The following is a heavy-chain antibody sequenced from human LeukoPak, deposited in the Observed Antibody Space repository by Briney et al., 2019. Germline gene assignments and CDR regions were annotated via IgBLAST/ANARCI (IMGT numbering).Heavy chain of an antibody. V-gene: IGHV3-53*01. CDR3: TTDPVAPLGYYDILTGYYRFPHPGLFDY. Sequence: GGSLRLSCAASGFTVSRNYMSWVRQAPGKGLEWVSIIYSGGSTYYADSVKGRFTISRDNSKNTLYLQMNSLRAEDTAVYYCTTDPVAPLGYYDILTGYYRFPHPGLFDYWGQGTLVTVSS. J-gene: IGHJ4*02. CDR1: GFTVSRNY. D-gene: IGHD3-9*01. CDR2: IYSGGST.